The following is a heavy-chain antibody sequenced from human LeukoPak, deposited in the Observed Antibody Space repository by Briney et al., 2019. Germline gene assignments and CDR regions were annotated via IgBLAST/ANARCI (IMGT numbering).Heavy chain of an antibody. V-gene: IGHV1-2*02. D-gene: IGHD3-16*01. J-gene: IGHJ4*02. CDR3: ARDWGGIRENYFDY. CDR2: INPNSGGT. Sequence: ASVKVSCKASGYTFTGYYMHWVRQAPGQGLEWMGWINPNSGGTNYAQKFQGRVTMTRDTSISTAYMELSRLRSDDTAVYYCARDWGGIRENYFDYWGQGTLDTVSS. CDR1: GYTFTGYY.